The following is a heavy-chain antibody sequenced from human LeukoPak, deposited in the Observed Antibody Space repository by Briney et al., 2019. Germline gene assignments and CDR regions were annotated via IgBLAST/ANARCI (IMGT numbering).Heavy chain of an antibody. V-gene: IGHV5-51*01. Sequence: NHGESLKISCKGSGYSFTSYWIGWVRQMPGKGLEWMGIIYPGDSDTRYSPSFQGQVTISADKSISTAYLQWSSLKASDTAMYYCARRQRSKLRFLEWPPDYWGQGTLVTVSS. CDR2: IYPGDSDT. D-gene: IGHD3-3*01. CDR3: ARRQRSKLRFLEWPPDY. CDR1: GYSFTSYW. J-gene: IGHJ4*02.